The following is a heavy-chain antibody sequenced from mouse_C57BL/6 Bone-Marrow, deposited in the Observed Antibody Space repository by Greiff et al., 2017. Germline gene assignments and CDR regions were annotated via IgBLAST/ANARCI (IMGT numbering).Heavy chain of an antibody. Sequence: EVKLMESGAELVRPGASVKLSCTASGFNIKDDYMHWVKQRPEQGLEWIGWIDPENGDTEYASKFQGKATITADTSSNTAYLQLSSLTSEDTAVYYCTTVYYYGSSSYWYFDGWGTGTTVTVSS. CDR3: TTVYYYGSSSYWYFDG. J-gene: IGHJ1*03. V-gene: IGHV14-4*01. CDR2: IDPENGDT. D-gene: IGHD1-1*01. CDR1: GFNIKDDY.